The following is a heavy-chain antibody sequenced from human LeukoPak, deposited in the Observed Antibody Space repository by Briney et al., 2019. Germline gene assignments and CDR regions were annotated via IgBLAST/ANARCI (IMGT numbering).Heavy chain of an antibody. V-gene: IGHV3-30*04. CDR3: AREAGTS. J-gene: IGHJ4*02. CDR2: ISYDGSNK. Sequence: PGGSLRLSCAASGFTFSSYAMHWVRQAPGKGLEWVAVISYDGSNKYYADSVKGRFTISRDNSKNTLYLQMNSLRAEDTAVYYCAREAGTSWGQGTLVTVSS. CDR1: GFTFSSYA. D-gene: IGHD6-13*01.